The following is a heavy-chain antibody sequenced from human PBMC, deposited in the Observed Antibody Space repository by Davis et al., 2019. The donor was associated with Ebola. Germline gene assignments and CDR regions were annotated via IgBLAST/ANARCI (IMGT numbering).Heavy chain of an antibody. Sequence: AASVKVSCNASAYTFTTYDIHWVRQATGQGLEWMGWMNPNSENTGYAQKFQGRVTMTRSTSISTAYMELSSLRSEDTAVYYCARGGYFDWLTRWHYYGMDVWGQGTTVTVSS. V-gene: IGHV1-8*01. CDR2: MNPNSENT. J-gene: IGHJ6*02. CDR1: AYTFTTYD. CDR3: ARGGYFDWLTRWHYYGMDV. D-gene: IGHD3-9*01.